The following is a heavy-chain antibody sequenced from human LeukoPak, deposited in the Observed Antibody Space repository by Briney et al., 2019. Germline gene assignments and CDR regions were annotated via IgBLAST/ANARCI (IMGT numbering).Heavy chain of an antibody. V-gene: IGHV3-30*18. Sequence: PVGSLRLSCAASVFTLSSYGMHWVRQAPDRGLEWVAVISYVGSNKYSTDSVKGRFTISRDNSKNTLYLQMNSLRAEDTAVYYCAKHQILEGLDDWGQGTLVTVSS. CDR2: ISYVGSNK. CDR3: AKHQILEGLDD. CDR1: VFTLSSYG. J-gene: IGHJ4*02.